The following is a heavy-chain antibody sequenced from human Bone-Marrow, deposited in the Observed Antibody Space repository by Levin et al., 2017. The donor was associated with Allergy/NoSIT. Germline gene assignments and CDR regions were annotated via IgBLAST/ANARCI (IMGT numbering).Heavy chain of an antibody. Sequence: VASVKVSCKASGYSFTSYDITWVRQATGQGLEWMGRMNPNSGNTVYSHKWQGRVTMTRDTSTTTAYLELSSLRSEDTAMYYCARNVHYFSSGTNTEGFDPWGQGTLVTVSS. J-gene: IGHJ5*02. CDR3: ARNVHYFSSGTNTEGFDP. CDR1: GYSFTSYD. D-gene: IGHD3-10*01. V-gene: IGHV1-8*01. CDR2: MNPNSGNT.